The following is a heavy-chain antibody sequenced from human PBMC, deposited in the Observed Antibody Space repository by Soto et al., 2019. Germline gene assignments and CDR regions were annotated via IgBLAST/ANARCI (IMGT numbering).Heavy chain of an antibody. CDR1: GGTFSSYT. J-gene: IGHJ5*02. V-gene: IGHV1-69*08. CDR2: IIPILGIA. Sequence: QVQLVQSGAEVKKPGSSVKVSCKASGGTFSSYTISWVRQAPGQGLEWMGRIIPILGIANYAQKFQGRVTITADKSTSTDYMELSSLRSEDTAVYYCAREYCSSTSCYLIDPWGQGTLVTVSS. CDR3: AREYCSSTSCYLIDP. D-gene: IGHD2-2*01.